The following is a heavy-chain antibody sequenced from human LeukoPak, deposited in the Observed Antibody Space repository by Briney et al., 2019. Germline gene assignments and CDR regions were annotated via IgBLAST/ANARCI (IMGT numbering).Heavy chain of an antibody. D-gene: IGHD2-15*01. J-gene: IGHJ5*02. CDR1: GGTFSNYA. Sequence: SSVKVSCKASGGTFSNYAINWVRQAPGQGLEWMGRIIPILNIAKFAQKFQGRVTITADKSTSTAYMELSNLRSEDTAIYYCARDQRYSSGGSCYAVSLDPWGQGTLVTVSS. CDR2: IIPILNIA. CDR3: ARDQRYSSGGSCYAVSLDP. V-gene: IGHV1-69*04.